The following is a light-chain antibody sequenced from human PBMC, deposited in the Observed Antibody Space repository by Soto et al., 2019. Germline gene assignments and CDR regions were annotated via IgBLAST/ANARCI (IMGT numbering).Light chain of an antibody. Sequence: QSVLTQPASVSGSPGQSITISRTASSSHIGSSNLVSWYQHHSGKAPKLIIYEGNKRPSGVSNRFSGSKSGKTASLTISGLQAEDEGTYYCCSYAGSSPLYVFGTGTKVTVL. CDR2: EGN. CDR1: SSHIGSSNL. J-gene: IGLJ1*01. V-gene: IGLV2-23*01. CDR3: CSYAGSSPLYV.